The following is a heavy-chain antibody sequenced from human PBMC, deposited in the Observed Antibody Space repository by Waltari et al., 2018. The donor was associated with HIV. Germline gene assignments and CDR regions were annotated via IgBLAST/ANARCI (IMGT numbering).Heavy chain of an antibody. J-gene: IGHJ4*02. D-gene: IGHD3-22*01. V-gene: IGHV3-23*01. CDR3: AKDRSYDSSGYFDY. CDR2: INGGTTGT. Sequence: EVQLLESGGELQKPGGALGRFCADSGFIFIAYASAWVRQAPGRGLEWVSSINGGTTGTFYAYSVKGRFTISRDSSKNTLYLQMNSLRAEDTAVYYCAKDRSYDSSGYFDYWGEGTLVTDSS. CDR1: GFIFIAYA.